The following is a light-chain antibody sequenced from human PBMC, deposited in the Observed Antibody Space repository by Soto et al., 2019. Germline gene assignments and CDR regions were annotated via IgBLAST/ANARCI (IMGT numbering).Light chain of an antibody. CDR1: SSNIGAGYD. CDR3: TSYAGSNNFFYV. J-gene: IGLJ1*01. Sequence: QSALTQPPSVSGAPGQRVTISCTGSSSNIGAGYDVHWYLQLPGTAPKLLIYGNTNRPSGVPDRFSGSKSGSSASLAITGLQAEDEADYYCTSYAGSNNFFYVFGTGTKVTVL. CDR2: GNT. V-gene: IGLV1-40*01.